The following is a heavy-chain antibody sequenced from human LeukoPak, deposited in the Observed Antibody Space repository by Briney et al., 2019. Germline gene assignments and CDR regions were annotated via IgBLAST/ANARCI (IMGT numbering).Heavy chain of an antibody. Sequence: GGSLRLSCAASGFTFSSYGMHWVRQAPGKGLEWVAVIWYDGSNKYYADSVKGRFTISRDNSKNTLYLQMNSLRAEDTAVYYCARVGDPYYYDSSGYYPPDYWGQGTLVTVSS. D-gene: IGHD3-22*01. CDR2: IWYDGSNK. J-gene: IGHJ4*02. CDR3: ARVGDPYYYDSSGYYPPDY. V-gene: IGHV3-33*01. CDR1: GFTFSSYG.